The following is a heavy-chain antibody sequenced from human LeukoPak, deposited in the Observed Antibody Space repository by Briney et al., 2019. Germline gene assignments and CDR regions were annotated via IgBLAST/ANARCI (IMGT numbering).Heavy chain of an antibody. D-gene: IGHD3-10*01. Sequence: SETLSLTCTVSGGSLSTSNYYWGWIRQPPGKGLEWIGNIFYSGSTYYSPSLKSRVTISLDTSRNQFSLKLTSVTAADTAVYYCAKSNGYGLVDIWDQGTMVTVSS. V-gene: IGHV4-39*07. J-gene: IGHJ3*02. CDR2: IFYSGST. CDR3: AKSNGYGLVDI. CDR1: GGSLSTSNYY.